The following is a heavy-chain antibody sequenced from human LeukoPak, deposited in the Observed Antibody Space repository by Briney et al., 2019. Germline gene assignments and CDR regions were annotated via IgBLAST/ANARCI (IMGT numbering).Heavy chain of an antibody. Sequence: GGSLRLSCAASGFTFSSYAMSWVREGPGEGLEWVSAISGSGGSTYYADSVKGRFTISRDNSKNTLYLQMNSLRAEHTAVYYCAKGRFAVRGGLDYWGQGTLVTVSS. CDR1: GFTFSSYA. CDR2: ISGSGGST. D-gene: IGHD3-10*01. CDR3: AKGRFAVRGGLDY. V-gene: IGHV3-23*01. J-gene: IGHJ4*02.